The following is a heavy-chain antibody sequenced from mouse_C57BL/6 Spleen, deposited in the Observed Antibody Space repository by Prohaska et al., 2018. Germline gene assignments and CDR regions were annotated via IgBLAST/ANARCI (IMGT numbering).Heavy chain of an antibody. D-gene: IGHD3-3*01. CDR2: IYPGDGDT. J-gene: IGHJ1*03. Sequence: QVQLQQSGPELVKPGASVKISCKASGYAFSSSWMNWVKQRPGKGLEWIGRIYPGDGDTNYNGKFKGKATLTADKSSSTAYMQLSSLTSEDSAVYFCAKGLYWYFDVWGTGTTVTVSS. CDR1: GYAFSSSW. V-gene: IGHV1-82*01. CDR3: AKGLYWYFDV.